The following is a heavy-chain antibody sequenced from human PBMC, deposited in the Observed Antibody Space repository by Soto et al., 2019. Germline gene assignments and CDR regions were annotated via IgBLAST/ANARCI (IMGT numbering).Heavy chain of an antibody. D-gene: IGHD3-10*01. CDR3: ARDKSGSGSYFYYFDY. J-gene: IGHJ4*02. Sequence: PSETLSLTCTVSGGSVNSDSYYWSWIRQPPGKGLEWIGYMYYSGSTDYNPSLESRVTISVDKSKNQFSLRLSSVTAADTAVYYCARDKSGSGSYFYYFDYWGQGSLVTVSS. CDR1: GGSVNSDSYY. CDR2: MYYSGST. V-gene: IGHV4-61*01.